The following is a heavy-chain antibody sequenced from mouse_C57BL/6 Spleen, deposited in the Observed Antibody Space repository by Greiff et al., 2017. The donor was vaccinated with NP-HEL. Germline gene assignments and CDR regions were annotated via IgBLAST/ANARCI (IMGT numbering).Heavy chain of an antibody. CDR3: ASSGWERGYCDY. J-gene: IGHJ2*01. Sequence: VQLQQSVAELVRPGASVKLSCTASGFTIKNTYMHWVKQRPEQGLEWIGRIDPANGNTKYAPKFQGKATITADTSSNTAYLQLSSLTSEDTANYYRASSGWERGYCDYWGQGTTLTVSS. CDR2: IDPANGNT. V-gene: IGHV14-3*01. D-gene: IGHD4-1*01. CDR1: GFTIKNTY.